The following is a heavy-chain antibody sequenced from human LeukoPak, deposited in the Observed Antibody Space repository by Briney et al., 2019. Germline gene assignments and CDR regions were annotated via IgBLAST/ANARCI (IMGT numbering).Heavy chain of an antibody. D-gene: IGHD3-10*01. Sequence: GGSLRLSCAASGFTFSSHWMSWVRQAPGKGLEWVANIKQDGSEKYYVDSVKGRFTISRDNAKNSLYLQMNSLRAEDTAVYYCARVGGFGELLRYFDYWGQGTLVTVSS. CDR3: ARVGGFGELLRYFDY. J-gene: IGHJ4*02. CDR2: IKQDGSEK. V-gene: IGHV3-7*01. CDR1: GFTFSSHW.